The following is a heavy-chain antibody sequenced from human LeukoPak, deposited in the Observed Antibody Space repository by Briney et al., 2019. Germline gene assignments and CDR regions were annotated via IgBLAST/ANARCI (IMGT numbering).Heavy chain of an antibody. CDR1: GFTFNSYG. Sequence: PGGSLRLSCAASGFTFNSYGMHWVRQAPGRGLEWVAVISYDGPNKYYADSVKGRFTISRDDSKSTQYLQMNSLRPEDTAVYYCAKEKLPSGYSFLTDYWGQGTLVTVSS. J-gene: IGHJ4*02. D-gene: IGHD5-18*01. CDR2: ISYDGPNK. V-gene: IGHV3-30*18. CDR3: AKEKLPSGYSFLTDY.